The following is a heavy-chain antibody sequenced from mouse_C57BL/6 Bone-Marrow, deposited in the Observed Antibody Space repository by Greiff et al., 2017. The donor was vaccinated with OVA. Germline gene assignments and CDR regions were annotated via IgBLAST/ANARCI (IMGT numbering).Heavy chain of an antibody. V-gene: IGHV1-19*01. CDR2: INPYNGGT. CDR1: GYTFTDYY. J-gene: IGHJ2*01. CDR3: AYSRGCFDY. Sequence: VQLKESGPVLVKPGASVKMSCKASGYTFTDYYMNWVKQSHGKSLEWIGVINPYNGGTSYNQKFKGKATLTVDKSSSTAYMELNSLTSEDSAVYYCAYSRGCFDYWGQGTTLTVSS.